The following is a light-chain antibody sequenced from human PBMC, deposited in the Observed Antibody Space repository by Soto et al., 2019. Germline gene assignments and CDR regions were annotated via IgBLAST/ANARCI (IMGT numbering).Light chain of an antibody. Sequence: DIVMTQSPDSLAVSLGERATINCKSSQSVLYSSNNNNYFAWYQQRPGQPPQLLIYWASTRESGVPDRFSGSGSETDFPLTISSLQAEDGAVYYCHQYYHTPLTFGGRTRVQIK. CDR2: WAS. CDR1: QSVLYSSNNNNY. V-gene: IGKV4-1*01. CDR3: HQYYHTPLT. J-gene: IGKJ4*01.